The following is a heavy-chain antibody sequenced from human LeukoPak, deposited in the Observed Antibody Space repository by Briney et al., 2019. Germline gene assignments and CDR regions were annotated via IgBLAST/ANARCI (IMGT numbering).Heavy chain of an antibody. D-gene: IGHD6-19*01. J-gene: IGHJ4*02. CDR3: AKDSKRVAVAGNYFDY. CDR1: GFTFSSYA. CDR2: ISGSGGST. Sequence: GGSLRLSCAASGFTFSSYAMSWVRQAPGKGLEWVSAISGSGGSTYYADSVKGRFTISRDNSKNTLYQQMNSLRAEDTAVYYCAKDSKRVAVAGNYFDYWGQGTLVTVSS. V-gene: IGHV3-23*01.